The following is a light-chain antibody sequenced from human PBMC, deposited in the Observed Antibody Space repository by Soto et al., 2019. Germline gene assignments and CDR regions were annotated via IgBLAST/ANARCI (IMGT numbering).Light chain of an antibody. J-gene: IGKJ5*01. CDR2: GAS. CDR1: QSVSSR. CDR3: QHYAGGSRIN. Sequence: EIVMTHSPGTLSLSPGERATLSCRASQSVSSRLAWYQQKPGQAPRLLISGASSRATGIPDRFSGSGFGTDFTLTISRLEPEDFALYYCQHYAGGSRINFGQGTRLEIK. V-gene: IGKV3-20*01.